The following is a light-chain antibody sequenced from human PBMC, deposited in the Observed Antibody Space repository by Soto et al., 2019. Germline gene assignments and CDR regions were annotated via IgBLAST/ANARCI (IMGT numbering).Light chain of an antibody. J-gene: IGLJ2*01. CDR2: VENSGSY. V-gene: IGLV4-60*03. CDR1: SGHINYF. Sequence: QSVLTQSSSASASLGSSVKLTCTLSSGHINYFIAWHQQQPGKAPRYLMKVENSGSYSRGSGIPDRFSGSGSGTDRYLTISNLQSDDEADYYCETWDSSHRVFGGGTKLTVL. CDR3: ETWDSSHRV.